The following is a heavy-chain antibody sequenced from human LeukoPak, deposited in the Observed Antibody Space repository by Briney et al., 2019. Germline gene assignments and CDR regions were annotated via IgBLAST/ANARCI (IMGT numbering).Heavy chain of an antibody. D-gene: IGHD3-22*01. J-gene: IGHJ4*02. CDR1: GVTLRDYS. CDR3: VRTFHYERGGPYRHFDC. CDR2: IKDNGSSD. Sequence: PGGSLRLSCAASGVTLRDYSMHWVPRAPQKRLLWVSHIKDNGSSDSYDEIGKGRFNSSRDNANNAMYIKMNSLRAEDTAVYYCVRTFHYERGGPYRHFDCWGQGTLVTVSA. V-gene: IGHV3-74*01.